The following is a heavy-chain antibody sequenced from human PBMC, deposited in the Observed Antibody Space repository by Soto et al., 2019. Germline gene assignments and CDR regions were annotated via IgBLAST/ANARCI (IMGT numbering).Heavy chain of an antibody. D-gene: IGHD2-15*01. CDR1: GETISSYA. CDR2: ISRNGDTQ. Sequence: GDGGETISSYATTHDSQTIDTGLEGVSVISRNGDTQNYADSVKGRFTISSDTPKNHFSLQLTSLPPEDTAVYYFSRLPYYSGGTCYIPFDYWGQGTPVPVSS. V-gene: IGHV3-23*01. CDR3: SRLPYYSGGTCYIPFDY. J-gene: IGHJ4*02.